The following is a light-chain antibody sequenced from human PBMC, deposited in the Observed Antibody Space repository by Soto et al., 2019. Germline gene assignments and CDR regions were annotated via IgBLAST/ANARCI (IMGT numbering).Light chain of an antibody. CDR3: QQRNSYPYT. CDR1: QGISSY. V-gene: IGKV1-8*01. J-gene: IGKJ5*01. CDR2: TAS. Sequence: AILMTQSPSSLSASTGDRVTITCRASQGISSYLAWYQQKPGKAPNLLIHTASTLQTGVPSRFSGSGSGTEFTLTISSLEPEDFATYYCQQRNSYPYTFGQGTRLEIK.